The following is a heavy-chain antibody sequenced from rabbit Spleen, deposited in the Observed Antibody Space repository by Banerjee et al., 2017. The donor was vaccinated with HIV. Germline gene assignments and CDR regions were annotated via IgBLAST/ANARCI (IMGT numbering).Heavy chain of an antibody. CDR2: IDTGSSGFT. CDR1: GFDFTNYY. J-gene: IGHJ3*01. D-gene: IGHD1-1*01. V-gene: IGHV1S45*01. Sequence: QEQLVESGGGLVQPGGSLTLSCKASGFDFTNYYISWVRQAPGKGLEWIACIDTGSSGFTYFATWAKGRFTCSKTSSTTVTLQMTRLTAADTATYFCARDTSSSFSSYAMDLWGQGTLVTVS. CDR3: ARDTSSSFSSYAMDL.